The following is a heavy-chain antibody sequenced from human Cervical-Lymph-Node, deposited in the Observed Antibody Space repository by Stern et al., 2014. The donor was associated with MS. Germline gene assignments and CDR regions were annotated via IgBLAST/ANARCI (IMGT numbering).Heavy chain of an antibody. Sequence: QDQLLQSGAEVKKPGASVKVSCKVSGYTLSEISMHWVRQAPGTGLEWMGGFDPEHGETRYSQKCQGRVTMAEDRSTDTAYRELSSLRSEDTAVYYCATHRGRVTYYYGMDVWGQGTTVTVPS. CDR1: GYTLSEIS. J-gene: IGHJ6*02. D-gene: IGHD2-21*02. CDR3: ATHRGRVTYYYGMDV. V-gene: IGHV1-24*01. CDR2: FDPEHGET.